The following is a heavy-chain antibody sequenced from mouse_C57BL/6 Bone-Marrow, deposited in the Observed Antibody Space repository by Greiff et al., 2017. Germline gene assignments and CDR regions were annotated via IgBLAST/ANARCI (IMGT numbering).Heavy chain of an antibody. J-gene: IGHJ3*01. Sequence: EVKLMESGPGLVKPSQSLSLTCPVTGYSITSGFYWNWIRQFPGNKLEWMGYISYDGSNNYNPSLKNRIPITRAPSKNQFFLTLNPVTTEDTATDYGARPIDYGNYGFAYWGQGTLVTVSA. V-gene: IGHV3-6*01. CDR2: ISYDGSN. CDR1: GYSITSGFY. CDR3: ARPIDYGNYGFAY. D-gene: IGHD2-1*01.